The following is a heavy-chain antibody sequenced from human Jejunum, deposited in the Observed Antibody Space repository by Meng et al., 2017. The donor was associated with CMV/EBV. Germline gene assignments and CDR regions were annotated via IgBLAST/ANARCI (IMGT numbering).Heavy chain of an antibody. J-gene: IGHJ4*02. V-gene: IGHV3-23*01. CDR1: GFHCSNYA. Sequence: SGFHCSNYAITWVRQAPGKGVEWVSVISGSGGNIYYADSVKGRFTISRDSSRNTLYLQMNSLTVEDTAVYYCAKSLASGTYYTWFFDYWGQGTLVTVSS. CDR2: ISGSGGNI. CDR3: AKSLASGTYYTWFFDY. D-gene: IGHD3-10*01.